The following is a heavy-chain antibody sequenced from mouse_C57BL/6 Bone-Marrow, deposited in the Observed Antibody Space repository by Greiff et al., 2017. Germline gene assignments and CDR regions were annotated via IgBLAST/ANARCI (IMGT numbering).Heavy chain of an antibody. J-gene: IGHJ4*01. CDR3: ARHGRYDYDGGYAMDY. CDR1: GFSLTSYG. Sequence: VQLKQSGPGLVAPSQSLSITCTVSGFSLTSYGVHWVRQPPGKGLEWLVVIWSDGSTTYNSALKSRLSISKDNSKSQVFLKMNSLQTDDTAMYYCARHGRYDYDGGYAMDYWGQGTSVTVSS. CDR2: IWSDGST. D-gene: IGHD2-4*01. V-gene: IGHV2-6-1*01.